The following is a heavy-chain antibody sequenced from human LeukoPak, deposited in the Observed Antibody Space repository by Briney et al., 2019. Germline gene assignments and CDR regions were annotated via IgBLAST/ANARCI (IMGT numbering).Heavy chain of an antibody. CDR2: MNPNSGNT. CDR1: GYTFTSYD. D-gene: IGHD5-24*01. Sequence: ASVKVSCKASGYTFTSYDINWVRQATGQGLEWMGWMNPNSGNTGYAQKFQGRVTMTRNTSISTAYMELSSLQTEDTAVYYCTTRRWAQEMATIPYYFNYWGQGTLVTVSS. CDR3: TTRRWAQEMATIPYYFNY. J-gene: IGHJ4*02. V-gene: IGHV1-8*01.